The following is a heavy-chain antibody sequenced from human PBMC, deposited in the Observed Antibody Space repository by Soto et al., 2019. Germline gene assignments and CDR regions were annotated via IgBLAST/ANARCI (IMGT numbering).Heavy chain of an antibody. CDR1: GGTFSSYA. CDR3: ASSLYGSGSYYAPDWLDP. V-gene: IGHV1-69*13. Sequence: SVKVSCKASGGTFSSYAISWVRQAPGQGLEWMGGIIPIFGTANYAQKFQGRVTITADESTSTAYMELSSLRSEDTAVYYCASSLYGSGSYYAPDWLDPWGQGTLVTVSS. CDR2: IIPIFGTA. J-gene: IGHJ5*02. D-gene: IGHD3-10*01.